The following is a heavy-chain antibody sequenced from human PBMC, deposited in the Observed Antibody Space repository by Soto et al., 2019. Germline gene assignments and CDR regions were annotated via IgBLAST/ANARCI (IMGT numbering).Heavy chain of an antibody. CDR1: GYTFTSSA. V-gene: IGHV1-3*01. CDR2: INAGNGNT. Sequence: ASVKVSCKASGYTFTSSAMHWVRQAPGQRREWMGWINAGNGNTKYSQKFQGRVTMTRDTSASTAYMELSSLRSEDTAVYYCASSSSGYRGVPFDIWCQGXILTVSS. CDR3: ASSSSGYRGVPFDI. J-gene: IGHJ3*02. D-gene: IGHD3-22*01.